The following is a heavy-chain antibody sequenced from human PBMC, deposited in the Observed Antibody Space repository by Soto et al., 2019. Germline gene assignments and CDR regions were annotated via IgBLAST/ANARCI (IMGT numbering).Heavy chain of an antibody. CDR3: ARGSSSYYDYRMDV. CDR1: GDSISRGGYS. V-gene: IGHV4-30-2*01. J-gene: IGHJ6*02. CDR2: IYDSGST. D-gene: IGHD6-6*01. Sequence: PSETLSLTCAVSGDSISRGGYSWTWIRQPPGKALEWIGNIYDSGSTSYNPSLKSRVTMSVDTSKNQFSLKLTSVTAADTAVYFCARGSSSYYDYRMDVWGQGITVTVSS.